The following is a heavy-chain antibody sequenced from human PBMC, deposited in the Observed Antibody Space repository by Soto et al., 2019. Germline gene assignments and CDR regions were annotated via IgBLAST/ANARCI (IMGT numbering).Heavy chain of an antibody. CDR2: LSSSSTYT. CDR1: GFTFNDYY. Sequence: GGALRLSCAASGFTFNDYYMSWVRQAPGKGLEWISFLSSSSTYTDYADSVKGRFTISRDNAKNSLYLQMNSLRAEDTAVYYCARGGSTSWSPFFDYWGQGARVTVSS. D-gene: IGHD6-13*01. V-gene: IGHV3-11*06. CDR3: ARGGSTSWSPFFDY. J-gene: IGHJ4*02.